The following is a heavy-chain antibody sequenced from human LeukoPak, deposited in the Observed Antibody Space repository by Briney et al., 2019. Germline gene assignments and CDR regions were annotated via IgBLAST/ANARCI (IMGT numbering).Heavy chain of an antibody. CDR2: INPDSGGT. V-gene: IGHV1-2*02. J-gene: IGHJ4*02. CDR1: GYTFTYYY. CDR3: SRPFIETPSPGALDY. D-gene: IGHD4-23*01. Sequence: ASVKVSCKASGYTFTYYYMQWVRQAPGQGLEWMGWINPDSGGTNYAHNFQGRVTMTSDTSIATASLELSRLRLDDTAVYYCSRPFIETPSPGALDYWGQGTLVTVSS.